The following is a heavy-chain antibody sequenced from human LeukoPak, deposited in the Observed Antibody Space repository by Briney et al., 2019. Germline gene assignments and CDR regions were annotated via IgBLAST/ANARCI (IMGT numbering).Heavy chain of an antibody. J-gene: IGHJ6*02. D-gene: IGHD2-21*02. CDR3: ARDKKGYCGGDCYSDYYYGMDV. Sequence: ASVKVSCKASGYTFTSYGISWVRQAPGQGLEWMGWISAYNGNTNYAQKLQGRVTMTRDTSTSTVYMELSSLRSEDTAVYYCARDKKGYCGGDCYSDYYYGMDVWGQGTTVTVSS. CDR2: ISAYNGNT. V-gene: IGHV1-18*01. CDR1: GYTFTSYG.